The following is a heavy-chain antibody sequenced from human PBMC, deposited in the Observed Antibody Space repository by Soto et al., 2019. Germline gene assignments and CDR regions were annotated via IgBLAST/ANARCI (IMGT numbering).Heavy chain of an antibody. J-gene: IGHJ4*02. CDR1: GFTFSRFE. CDR2: ISSSGSTA. Sequence: GGALRLSCAASGFTFSRFELHWFRQAPGKGLEWISYISSSGSTAYYASSVEGRFTISRDNANNSVYLQMDSLRAEDTALYYCTRAAWFPYLSFYWGQGALVTVSS. D-gene: IGHD3-10*01. V-gene: IGHV3-48*03. CDR3: TRAAWFPYLSFY.